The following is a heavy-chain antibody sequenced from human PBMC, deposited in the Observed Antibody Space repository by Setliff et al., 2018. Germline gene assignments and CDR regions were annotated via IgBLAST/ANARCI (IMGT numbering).Heavy chain of an antibody. J-gene: IGHJ4*02. V-gene: IGHV3-48*01. Sequence: PGGSLRLSCAASGFTFSYYWMSWVRQAPGKGLEWVSYISSSSSTIYYADSVKGRFTISRDNSKNTLYLQMNSLRAEDTAVYYCAKALLLGDFDYWGQGTLVTVSS. CDR1: GFTFSYYW. D-gene: IGHD3-10*01. CDR2: ISSSSSTI. CDR3: AKALLLGDFDY.